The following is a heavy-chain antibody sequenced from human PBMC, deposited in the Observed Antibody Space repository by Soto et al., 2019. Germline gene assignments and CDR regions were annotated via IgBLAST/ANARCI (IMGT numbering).Heavy chain of an antibody. CDR1: GYTFTGDY. J-gene: IGHJ4*02. Sequence: ASVKVSCEASGYTFTGDYMHWVRQAPGQGLEWMGWIKPNSGGTNYAQKFQGRVTMTRDTSISTAYMELSRLRSDDTAVYYCEREIRGWPLFWGQGTLVTVSS. D-gene: IGHD2-15*01. CDR2: IKPNSGGT. V-gene: IGHV1-2*02. CDR3: EREIRGWPLF.